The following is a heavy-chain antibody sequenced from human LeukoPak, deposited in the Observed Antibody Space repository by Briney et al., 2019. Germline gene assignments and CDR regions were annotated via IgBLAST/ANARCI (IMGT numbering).Heavy chain of an antibody. CDR1: IGSISSSKW. V-gene: IGHV4-4*02. CDR2: IYLYGTT. CDR3: ARQKWEQQGRDYYFNGLDV. Sequence: SETLSLTCSVSIGSISSSKWWSWVRQSPVKGLEWIGEIYLYGTTNYDPSFTSRVTMSVDRSRNQFSLKLTSVTAADTAVYYCARQKWEQQGRDYYFNGLDVWGPGTTVIVSS. J-gene: IGHJ6*02. D-gene: IGHD1/OR15-1a*01.